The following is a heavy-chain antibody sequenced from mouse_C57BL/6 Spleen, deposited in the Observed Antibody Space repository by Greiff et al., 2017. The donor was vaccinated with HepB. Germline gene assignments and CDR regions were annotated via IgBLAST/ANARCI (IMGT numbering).Heavy chain of an antibody. CDR1: GFTFSDYG. V-gene: IGHV5-17*01. CDR2: ISSGSSTI. Sequence: DVQLVESGGGLVKPGGSLKLSCAASGFTFSDYGMHWVRQAPEKGLEWVAYISSGSSTIYYADTVKGRFTISRDNAKNTLFLQMTSLRSEETAMYYCARSPYGYYWYFDVWGTGTTVTVSS. D-gene: IGHD2-2*01. J-gene: IGHJ1*03. CDR3: ARSPYGYYWYFDV.